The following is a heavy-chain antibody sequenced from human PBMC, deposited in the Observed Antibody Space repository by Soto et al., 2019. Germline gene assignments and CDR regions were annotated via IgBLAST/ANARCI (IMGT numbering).Heavy chain of an antibody. Sequence: PGGSLRLSCSASGFMFSSYAMHWVRQAPGKGLEHVSAISSNGGRTYYADSVKGRFTISRDNSKNTLYLQMSSLRAEDTAVYYCVKDQFYCSSTSCHSPSDVWGQGTTVTVSS. CDR1: GFMFSSYA. D-gene: IGHD2-2*01. J-gene: IGHJ6*02. CDR3: VKDQFYCSSTSCHSPSDV. CDR2: ISSNGGRT. V-gene: IGHV3-64D*08.